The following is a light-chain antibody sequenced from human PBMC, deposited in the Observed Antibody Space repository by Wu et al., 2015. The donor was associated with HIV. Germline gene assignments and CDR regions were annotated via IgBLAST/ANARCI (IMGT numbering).Light chain of an antibody. J-gene: IGKJ1*01. CDR3: QQRSNWPWT. CDR2: DSS. CDR1: QSVSSH. Sequence: EIVLTQSPGTLSLSPGERATLSCRASQSVSSHLAWYQQRPGQAPRLLIYDSSNRATGIPARFSGSGSGTDFILTISSLETEDFAVYYCQQRSNWPWTFGQGTKVEIK. V-gene: IGKV3-11*01.